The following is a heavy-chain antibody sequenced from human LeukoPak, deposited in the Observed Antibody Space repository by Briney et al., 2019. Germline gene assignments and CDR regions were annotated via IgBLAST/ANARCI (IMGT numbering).Heavy chain of an antibody. CDR3: AKLNALTYFDILTSCAFDI. J-gene: IGHJ3*02. CDR2: ISGSGGSA. CDR1: GFTFSSYA. D-gene: IGHD3-9*01. V-gene: IGHV3-23*01. Sequence: PGGSLRLSCAASGFTFSSYAMSWVRQAPGKGLEWVSAISGSGGSAYYGDSVKGRFPISRDNSKNTLYLQMNSLRAEDTAVYYCAKLNALTYFDILTSCAFDIWGQGTMVTVSS.